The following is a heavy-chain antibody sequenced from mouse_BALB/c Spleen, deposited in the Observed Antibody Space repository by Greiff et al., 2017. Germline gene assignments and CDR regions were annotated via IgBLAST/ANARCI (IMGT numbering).Heavy chain of an antibody. CDR2: INPSNGRT. Sequence: QVHVKQPGAELVKPGASVKLSCKASGYTFTSYWMHWVKQRPGQGLEWIGEINPSNGRTNYNEKFKSKATLTVDKSSSTAYMQLSSLTSEDSAVYYCARERGYWGQGTTLTVSS. J-gene: IGHJ2*01. CDR3: ARERGY. V-gene: IGHV1S81*02. CDR1: GYTFTSYW.